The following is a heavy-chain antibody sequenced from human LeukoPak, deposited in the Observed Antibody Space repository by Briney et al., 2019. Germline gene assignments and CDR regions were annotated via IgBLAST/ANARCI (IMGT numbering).Heavy chain of an antibody. CDR1: GFTFSNYA. CDR3: VRGALPGDNWYFDL. Sequence: GGSLRLSCAASGFTFSNYAMHWVRLAPGKGLEWVSAFGSAGDTYYPGAVKGRFTISRDYAKNSLFLQMNNLIAGDTAVYFCVRGALPGDNWYFDLWGRGTLVTVSS. CDR2: FGSAGDT. J-gene: IGHJ2*01. V-gene: IGHV3-13*01.